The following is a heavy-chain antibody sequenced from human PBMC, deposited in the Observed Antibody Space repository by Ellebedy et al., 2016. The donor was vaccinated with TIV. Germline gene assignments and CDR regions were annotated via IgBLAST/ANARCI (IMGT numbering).Heavy chain of an antibody. Sequence: GSLRLSXAASGFTFSSYWMSWVRQAPGKGLEWIGEIYHTGSTNYSPSLKSRLAISVDKSKNHFSLKLSSVTAADAAVYYCARGLRPTSHSTDWYGAADYYYYYGMDVWGQGTTVTVSS. J-gene: IGHJ6*02. D-gene: IGHD3-10*01. V-gene: IGHV4-4*02. CDR3: ARGLRPTSHSTDWYGAADYYYYYGMDV. CDR1: GFTFSSYW. CDR2: IYHTGST.